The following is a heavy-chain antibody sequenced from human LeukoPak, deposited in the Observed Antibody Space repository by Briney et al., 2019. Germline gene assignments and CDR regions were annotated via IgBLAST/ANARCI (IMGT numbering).Heavy chain of an antibody. V-gene: IGHV3-9*01. Sequence: GGSLRLSCAASGFTFDDYAMHWVRHAPGKGLEWVSGISWNSGSIGYADSVKGRFTISRDNAKNSLYLQMNSLRAEDTALYYCAKGENYDFWSGFDYWGQGTLVTVSS. CDR2: ISWNSGSI. CDR3: AKGENYDFWSGFDY. CDR1: GFTFDDYA. D-gene: IGHD3-3*01. J-gene: IGHJ4*02.